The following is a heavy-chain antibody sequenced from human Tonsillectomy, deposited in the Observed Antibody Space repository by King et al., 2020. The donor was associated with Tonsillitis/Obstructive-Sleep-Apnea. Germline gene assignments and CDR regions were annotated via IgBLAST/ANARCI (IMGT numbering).Heavy chain of an antibody. CDR3: IAARPYYYYYYMDV. D-gene: IGHD6-6*01. CDR1: GFTFDDYA. J-gene: IGHJ6*03. CDR2: ISWNSGSI. Sequence: VQLVESGGGLVQPGRSLRLSCAASGFTFDDYAMHWVRQAPGKGLEWVSGISWNSGSIGYADSVKGRFTISRDNAKNSLYLQMNSLRAEDTALYYCIAARPYYYYYYMDVWGKGTTVTVSS. V-gene: IGHV3-9*01.